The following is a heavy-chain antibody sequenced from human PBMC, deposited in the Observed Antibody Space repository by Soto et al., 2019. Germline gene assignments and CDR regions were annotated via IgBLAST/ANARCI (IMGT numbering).Heavy chain of an antibody. CDR2: MNPNSGNT. Sequence: QVQLVQSGAEVKKPGASVKVSCKASGYTFTSYDINWVRQATGQGLEWMGWMNPNSGNTGYAQKFQGRVTMTRNTSISTAYMELSSLRSEDTAVYYCARGQLWSNRPIKHNAVYWFDPWGQGTLVTVSS. D-gene: IGHD5-18*01. J-gene: IGHJ5*02. V-gene: IGHV1-8*01. CDR3: ARGQLWSNRPIKHNAVYWFDP. CDR1: GYTFTSYD.